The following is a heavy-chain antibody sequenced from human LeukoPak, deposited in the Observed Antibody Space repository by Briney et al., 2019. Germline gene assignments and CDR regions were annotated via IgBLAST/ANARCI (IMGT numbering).Heavy chain of an antibody. D-gene: IGHD6-6*01. V-gene: IGHV4-34*01. CDR1: GGSFSGYY. CDR3: ARRGSVIAARQRGYYFDY. Sequence: TSETLSLTCAVYGGSFSGYYWSWIRQPPGKGLEWIGEINHSGSTNYNPSLKSRVTISVDTSKNQFSLKLSSVTAADTAVYYCARRGSVIAARQRGYYFDYWGQGTLVTVSS. J-gene: IGHJ4*02. CDR2: INHSGST.